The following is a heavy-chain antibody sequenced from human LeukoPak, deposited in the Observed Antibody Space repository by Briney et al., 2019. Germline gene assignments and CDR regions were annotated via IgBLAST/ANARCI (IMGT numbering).Heavy chain of an antibody. V-gene: IGHV1-18*01. CDR2: ISAYNGNT. CDR3: ARSQSGSYLFDYSYFMDV. D-gene: IGHD1-26*01. J-gene: IGHJ6*03. Sequence: GASVKVSCKASGYTFTSYGISWVRQAPGQGLEWMGWISAYNGNTNYAQKLQGRVTMTTDTSTSTAYMELRSLRSDDTAVYYCARSQSGSYLFDYSYFMDVWGKGTTVTISS. CDR1: GYTFTSYG.